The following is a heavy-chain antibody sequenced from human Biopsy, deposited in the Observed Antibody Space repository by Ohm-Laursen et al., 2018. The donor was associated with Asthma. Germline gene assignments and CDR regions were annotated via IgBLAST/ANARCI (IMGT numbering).Heavy chain of an antibody. D-gene: IGHD3-22*01. J-gene: IGHJ4*02. CDR3: ARSYDTDSYPVLVLDY. CDR2: ILTKFDIT. CDR1: GGSFSNFA. Sequence: SVKVSCKVSGGSFSNFAFSWVRQAPGHGLEWMGTILTKFDITSYAEKFQGGVTITADKSTSTTYMELSRLRSEDTAVYYCARSYDTDSYPVLVLDYWGQGTLVTVSS. V-gene: IGHV1-69*04.